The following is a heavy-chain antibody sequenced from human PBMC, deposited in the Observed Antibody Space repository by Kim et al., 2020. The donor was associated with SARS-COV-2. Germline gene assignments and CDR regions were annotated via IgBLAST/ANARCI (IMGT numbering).Heavy chain of an antibody. J-gene: IGHJ4*02. Sequence: GGSLRLSCAASGFTFSSYGMHWVRQAPGKGLEWVAVIRYDGSNKFYADSVKGRFTISRDNSKDTLYLQMNSLRAEDTAVYFCAKDSSGYSGSSDYWGQGTLVTVSS. CDR1: GFTFSSYG. CDR3: AKDSSGYSGSSDY. D-gene: IGHD5-12*01. CDR2: IRYDGSNK. V-gene: IGHV3-30*18.